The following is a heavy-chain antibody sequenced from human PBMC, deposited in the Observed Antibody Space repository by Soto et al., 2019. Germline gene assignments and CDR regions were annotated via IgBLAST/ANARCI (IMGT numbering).Heavy chain of an antibody. J-gene: IGHJ6*02. D-gene: IGHD6-13*01. CDR2: IIPIFGTA. CDR3: ARSVPIAASYYYYYGMDV. CDR1: GGTFSSYA. Sequence: SVKVSCKVSGGTFSSYAISWVRQAPGQGLEWMGGIIPIFGTANYAQKFQGRVTITADKSTSTAYMELSSLRSEDTAVYYCARSVPIAASYYYYYGMDVWGQGTTVTVSS. V-gene: IGHV1-69*06.